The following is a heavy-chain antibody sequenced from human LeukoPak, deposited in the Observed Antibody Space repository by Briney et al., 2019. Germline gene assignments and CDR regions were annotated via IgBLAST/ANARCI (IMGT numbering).Heavy chain of an antibody. V-gene: IGHV1-69*05. CDR3: ARDSRFLEWLSDY. Sequence: ASVKVSCKASGGTFSSYAISWVRQAPGQGLEWMGGIIPIFGTANYAQKFQGRVTITTDESTSTAYMELSSLRSEDTAVYYCARDSRFLEWLSDYWGQGTLVTVSS. CDR2: IIPIFGTA. D-gene: IGHD3-3*01. J-gene: IGHJ4*02. CDR1: GGTFSSYA.